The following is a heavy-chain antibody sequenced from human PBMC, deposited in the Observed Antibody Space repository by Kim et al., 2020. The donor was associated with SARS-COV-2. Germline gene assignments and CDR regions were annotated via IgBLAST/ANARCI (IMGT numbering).Heavy chain of an antibody. CDR1: GFTFSSDR. CDR3: ARSREGHYDSNDY. Sequence: GGSLRLSCAASGFTFSSDRMNWVRQAPGKGLEWVACIRRSSSTINYADSVKGRFNISRDNAKNSLFLHVNSLRDEDTAVYFCARSREGHYDSNDYWGQGTIVTV. V-gene: IGHV3-48*02. J-gene: IGHJ1*01. CDR2: IRRSSSTI. D-gene: IGHD3-22*01.